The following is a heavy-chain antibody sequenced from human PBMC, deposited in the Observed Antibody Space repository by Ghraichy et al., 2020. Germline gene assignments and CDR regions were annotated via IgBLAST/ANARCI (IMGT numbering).Heavy chain of an antibody. V-gene: IGHV3-53*01. CDR2: IYSGGST. D-gene: IGHD3-3*01. J-gene: IGHJ4*02. CDR3: ARTFWSGYYPDYFDY. Sequence: GGSLRLSCAASGFTVSSNYMSWVRQAPGKGLEWVSVIYSGGSTYYADSMKGRFTISRDNSKNTLYLQMNSLRAEDTAVYYCARTFWSGYYPDYFDYWGQGTLVTVSS. CDR1: GFTVSSNY.